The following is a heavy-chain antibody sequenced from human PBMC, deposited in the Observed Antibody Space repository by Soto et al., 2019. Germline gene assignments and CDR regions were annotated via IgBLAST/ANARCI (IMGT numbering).Heavy chain of an antibody. CDR1: GDSVSSNSAA. CDR3: ARELRYFDWRPDYYGMDV. J-gene: IGHJ6*02. D-gene: IGHD3-9*01. V-gene: IGHV6-1*01. Sequence: PSQTLSLTCAISGDSVSSNSAAWNWIRQSPSRGLEWLGRTYYSSKWYNDYAVSVKSRITITPDTSKNQFSLQLNSVTPEDTAVYYCARELRYFDWRPDYYGMDVWGQGTTVTVSS. CDR2: TYYSSKWYN.